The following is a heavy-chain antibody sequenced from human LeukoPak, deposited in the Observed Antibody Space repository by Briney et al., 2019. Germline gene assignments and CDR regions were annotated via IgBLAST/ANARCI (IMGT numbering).Heavy chain of an antibody. D-gene: IGHD3-3*01. CDR1: GGTFSSYA. Sequence: ASVKVSCKASGGTFSSYAISWVRQAPGQGLEWMGGIIPIFGTANYAQKFQGRVTITADESTSTAYMELRSLRSDDTAVYYCARGLGVGLGQGYNWFDPWGQGTLVTVSS. CDR3: ARGLGVGLGQGYNWFDP. J-gene: IGHJ5*02. CDR2: IIPIFGTA. V-gene: IGHV1-69*01.